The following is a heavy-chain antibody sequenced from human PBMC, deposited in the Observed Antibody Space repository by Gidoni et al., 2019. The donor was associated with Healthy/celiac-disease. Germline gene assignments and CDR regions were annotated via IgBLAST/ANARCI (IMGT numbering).Heavy chain of an antibody. Sequence: QVQLQQWGAGLLKPSETLPLTCAVYGGSFSGYYWSWIRQPPRKGLEWIGEINHSGSTTYTPSLKSRVTISVDTSKNQFSLKLSSVTAADTAVYYCARDRSTSTRRRYGMDVWGQGTTVTVSS. D-gene: IGHD2-2*01. CDR2: INHSGST. CDR1: GGSFSGYY. V-gene: IGHV4-34*01. CDR3: ARDRSTSTRRRYGMDV. J-gene: IGHJ6*02.